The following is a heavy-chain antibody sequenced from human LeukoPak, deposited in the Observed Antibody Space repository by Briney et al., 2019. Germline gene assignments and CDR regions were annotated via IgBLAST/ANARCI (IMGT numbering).Heavy chain of an antibody. V-gene: IGHV4-61*02. CDR2: IYTSGST. D-gene: IGHD3-3*01. J-gene: IGHJ4*02. Sequence: PSQTLSLTXTVSGGSISSGSYYWSWIRQPAGKGLEWIGRIYTSGSTNYNPSLKSRVTISADTSKNQFSLKLSSVTAADTAVYYCARDAHITIFGVVSYYFDYWGQGTLATVSS. CDR1: GGSISSGSYY. CDR3: ARDAHITIFGVVSYYFDY.